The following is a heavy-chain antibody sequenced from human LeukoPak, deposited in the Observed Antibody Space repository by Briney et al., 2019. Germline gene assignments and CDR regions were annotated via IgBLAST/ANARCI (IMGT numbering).Heavy chain of an antibody. CDR1: GYTFTGYY. J-gene: IGHJ3*02. CDR2: INPNSGGT. Sequence: ASVKVSCKASGYTFTGYYMHWVRQAPGQGLEWMGWINPNSGGTNYAQKFQGRVTMTRDTSISTAYMELSRLRSDDTAVYYCARAGAMVRGVIDDAFGIWGQGTMVTVSS. CDR3: ARAGAMVRGVIDDAFGI. D-gene: IGHD3-10*01. V-gene: IGHV1-2*02.